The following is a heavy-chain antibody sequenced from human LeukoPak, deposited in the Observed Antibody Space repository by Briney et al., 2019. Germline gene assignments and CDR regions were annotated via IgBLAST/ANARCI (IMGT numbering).Heavy chain of an antibody. J-gene: IGHJ6*02. D-gene: IGHD2-15*01. CDR2: ISSSSSYI. V-gene: IGHV3-21*04. CDR1: GFTFSSYS. Sequence: PGGSLRLSCAASGFTFSSYSMNWVRQAPGKGLEWVSSISSSSSYIYYADSVKGRFTISRDNAKNSLYLQMNSLRAEDTAVYYCAKGGYCSGGSCPPGGMDVWGQGTTVTVSS. CDR3: AKGGYCSGGSCPPGGMDV.